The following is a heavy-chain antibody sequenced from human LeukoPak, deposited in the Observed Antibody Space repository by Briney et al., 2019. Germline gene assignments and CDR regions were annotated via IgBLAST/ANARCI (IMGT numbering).Heavy chain of an antibody. CDR1: GFTFSSYA. Sequence: SGGSLRLSCAASGFTFSSYAMHWVRQAPGKGLEYVSAISSNGGSTYYANSVKGRFTISRDNSKNTLYLQMNSLRAEDTAVYYCARIMYYYYYMDVWGKGTTVTVSS. CDR3: ARIMYYYYYMDV. J-gene: IGHJ6*03. V-gene: IGHV3-64*01. D-gene: IGHD3-16*01. CDR2: ISSNGGST.